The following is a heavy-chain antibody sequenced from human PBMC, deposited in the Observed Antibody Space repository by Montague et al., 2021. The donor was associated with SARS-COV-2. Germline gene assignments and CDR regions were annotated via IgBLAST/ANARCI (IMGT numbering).Heavy chain of an antibody. Sequence: SETLSLTCTVSGGSISNYYWSWIRQPPGKGLEWIGEVNQSGTTIYNPSVKSGVTISEDTSMNQFSLKLSSVTAADTAVYYCARDRPRSYYYDSGTYTWGGYGMDVWGQGTTVTVSS. D-gene: IGHD3-10*01. CDR3: ARDRPRSYYYDSGTYTWGGYGMDV. CDR1: GGSISNYY. J-gene: IGHJ6*02. CDR2: VNQSGTT. V-gene: IGHV4-34*01.